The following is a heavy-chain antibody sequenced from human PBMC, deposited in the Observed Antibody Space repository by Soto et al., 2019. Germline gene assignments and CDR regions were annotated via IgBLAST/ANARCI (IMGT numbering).Heavy chain of an antibody. Sequence: GGSLRLSCAASGFTFSSYAMSWVRQAPGKGLEWVSAISGSGGSTYYADSVKGRFTISRDNSKNTLYLQMNSLRAEDTAVYYCAKEMGYCSSTSCYYYYYYYMDDWGKGTTVTVTS. D-gene: IGHD2-2*01. CDR1: GFTFSSYA. CDR3: AKEMGYCSSTSCYYYYYYYMDD. J-gene: IGHJ6*03. CDR2: ISGSGGST. V-gene: IGHV3-23*01.